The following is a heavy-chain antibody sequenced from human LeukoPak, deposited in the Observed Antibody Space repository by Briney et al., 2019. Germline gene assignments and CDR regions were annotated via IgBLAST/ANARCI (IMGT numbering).Heavy chain of an antibody. D-gene: IGHD6-13*01. CDR2: IKQDGSET. Sequence: GGSLRLSCAASGFTFSSSWMSWVRQAPGKGLEWVANIKQDGSETYYVDSVKGRFTISRDNAKNSLDLQMNNLRVEDTAVYYCARLSTAAADGDYWGHGTLVTVSS. V-gene: IGHV3-7*03. CDR3: ARLSTAAADGDY. CDR1: GFTFSSSW. J-gene: IGHJ4*01.